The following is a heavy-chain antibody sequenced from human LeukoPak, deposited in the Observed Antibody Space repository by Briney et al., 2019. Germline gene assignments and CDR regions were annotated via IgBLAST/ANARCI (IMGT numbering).Heavy chain of an antibody. J-gene: IGHJ3*02. Sequence: GGSLGLSCAASGFTFSSYSMNWVRQAPGEGLEWVSSISSSSSYIYYADSVKGRFTISRDNAKNSLYLQMNSLRAEDTAVYYCARLTMVRGAPDAFDIWGQGTMVTVSS. CDR2: ISSSSSYI. CDR3: ARLTMVRGAPDAFDI. V-gene: IGHV3-21*01. CDR1: GFTFSSYS. D-gene: IGHD3-10*01.